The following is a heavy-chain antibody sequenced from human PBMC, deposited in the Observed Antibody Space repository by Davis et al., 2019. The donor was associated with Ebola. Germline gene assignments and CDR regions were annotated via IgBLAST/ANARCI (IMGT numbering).Heavy chain of an antibody. CDR2: ISGSGGST. D-gene: IGHD2-15*01. V-gene: IGHV3-23*01. J-gene: IGHJ4*02. CDR1: GFTFSSYA. CDR3: AKAGYCSGGSCGGYSYGYTSDY. Sequence: GESLKISCAASGFTFSSYAMSWVRQAPGKGLEWVSAISGSGGSTYYADSVKGRFTISRDNSKNTLYLQMNSLRAEDTAVYYCAKAGYCSGGSCGGYSYGYTSDYWGQGTLVTVSS.